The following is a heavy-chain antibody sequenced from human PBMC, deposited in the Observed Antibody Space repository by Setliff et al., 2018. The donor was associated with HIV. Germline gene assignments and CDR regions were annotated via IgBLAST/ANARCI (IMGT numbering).Heavy chain of an antibody. V-gene: IGHV4-31*03. D-gene: IGHD1-1*01. CDR1: GDSVNDRSYF. CDR3: ARGYAFGSLLY. CDR2: IYNSGST. J-gene: IGHJ4*02. Sequence: SETLSLTCTVSGDSVNDRSYFWGWIRQPPGKGLEWIGYIYNSGSTYYNPSLKSRVTISVDTSENQFSLKLSSVTAADTAVYYCARGYAFGSLLYWGQGTVVTVSS.